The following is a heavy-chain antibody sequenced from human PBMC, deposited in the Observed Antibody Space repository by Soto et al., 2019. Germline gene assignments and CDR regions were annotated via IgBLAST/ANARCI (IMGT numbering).Heavy chain of an antibody. CDR2: IYPSGST. Sequence: SETLSLTCTVSGGSISYYYWSWIRQSAGRGLEWIGRIYPSGSTNYNPSLKGRVTMSVDTSNNQFSLNLGSVTAADTAVYYCARDRTAAGPSNWFDPWGQGTLVTVSS. D-gene: IGHD6-13*01. V-gene: IGHV4-4*07. CDR3: ARDRTAAGPSNWFDP. J-gene: IGHJ5*02. CDR1: GGSISYYY.